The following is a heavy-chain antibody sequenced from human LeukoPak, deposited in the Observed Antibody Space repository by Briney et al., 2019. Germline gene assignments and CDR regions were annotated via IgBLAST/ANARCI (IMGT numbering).Heavy chain of an antibody. CDR3: ARGGYYDILTGYAAY. CDR2: ISYDGSNK. CDR1: GFTFSSYA. J-gene: IGHJ4*02. V-gene: IGHV3-30-3*01. D-gene: IGHD3-9*01. Sequence: PGGSLRLSCAASGFTFSSYAMHWVRQAPGKGLEWVAVISYDGSNKYYADSVKGRFTISRDNSKNTLYLQMNSLRAEDTAVYYCARGGYYDILTGYAAYWGQGTLVTVSS.